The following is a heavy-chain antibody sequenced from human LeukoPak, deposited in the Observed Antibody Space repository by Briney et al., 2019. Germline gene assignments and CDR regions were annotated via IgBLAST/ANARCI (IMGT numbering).Heavy chain of an antibody. V-gene: IGHV3-74*01. D-gene: IGHD1-7*01. J-gene: IGHJ4*02. Sequence: GGSLRLSCAASGFTFSNWMHWVRQAPGKGLVWVSRINSDGSSPNYADSVKGRFTISRDNAKNTLYLQMNGLGAEDTAVYYCARGWNYALDYWGQGTLVTVSS. CDR1: GFTFSNW. CDR2: INSDGSSP. CDR3: ARGWNYALDY.